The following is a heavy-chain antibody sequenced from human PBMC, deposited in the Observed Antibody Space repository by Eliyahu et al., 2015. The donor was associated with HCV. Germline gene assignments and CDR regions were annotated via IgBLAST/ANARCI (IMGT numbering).Heavy chain of an antibody. CDR2: IIPILGIA. Sequence: QVQLVQSGAEVKKPGSSVKVSCKASGGTFSSYAISWVRQAPGQGLEWMGRIIPILGIANYAQKFQGRVTITADKSTSTAYMELSSLRSEDTAVYYCASTRLGGDIVLADRGWFDPWGQGTLVTVSS. J-gene: IGHJ5*02. CDR1: GGTFSSYA. CDR3: ASTRLGGDIVLADRGWFDP. V-gene: IGHV1-69*04. D-gene: IGHD2-8*02.